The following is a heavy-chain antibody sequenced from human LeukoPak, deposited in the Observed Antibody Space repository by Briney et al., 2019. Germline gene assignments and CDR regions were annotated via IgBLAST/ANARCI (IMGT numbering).Heavy chain of an antibody. CDR2: IYHSGST. V-gene: IGHV4-39*07. J-gene: IGHJ6*02. CDR3: ARDPNIAVAGPRYGMDV. CDR1: GGSISSSSYY. Sequence: SETLSLTCTVSGGSISSSSYYWGWIRQPPGKGLEWIGSIYHSGSTNYNMSLKSRVTISVDKSKNQFSLTLSSVTAADTAVYYCARDPNIAVAGPRYGMDVWGQGTTVTVSS. D-gene: IGHD6-19*01.